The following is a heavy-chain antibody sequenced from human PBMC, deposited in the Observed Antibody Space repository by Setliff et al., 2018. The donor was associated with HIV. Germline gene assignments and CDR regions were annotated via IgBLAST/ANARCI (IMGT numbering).Heavy chain of an antibody. J-gene: IGHJ1*01. CDR3: ARDSXXXYFQH. Sequence: SETLSLTCTVSGGSISSYYWXWIREPKGKGLEWIGYISYSGSTNYNPSLKSRVTLXVKTXKNQFSLKLNSVTAADTAVYYCARDSXXXYFQHWGQGTLVTVLL. V-gene: IGHV4-59*01. CDR1: GGSISSYY. CDR2: ISYSGST.